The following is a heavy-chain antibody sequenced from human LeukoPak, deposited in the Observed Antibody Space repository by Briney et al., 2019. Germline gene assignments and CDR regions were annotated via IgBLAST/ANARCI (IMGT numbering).Heavy chain of an antibody. V-gene: IGHV3-74*01. CDR3: ERFCGGRALDN. J-gene: IGHJ3*02. CDR2: ISLDGHDA. Sequence: GGSLTLSCAASGFTFSGFWMRWVRQAPGKGLVWVSCISLDGHDATYAASVKCRFTISRDNAKNTWHLQMDSLTVEETAVYYCERFCGGRALDNWGQGTMVTVSS. CDR1: GFTFSGFW. D-gene: IGHD3-10*01.